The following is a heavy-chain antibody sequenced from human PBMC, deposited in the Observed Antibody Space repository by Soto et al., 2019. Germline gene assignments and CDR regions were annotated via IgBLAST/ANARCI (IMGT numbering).Heavy chain of an antibody. CDR2: IYYSGST. CDR1: GGSIISGGYY. J-gene: IGHJ6*02. D-gene: IGHD5-12*01. CDR3: ARAWKEMATILSYYYYGMDV. Sequence: PSETLSLTCTVSGGSIISGGYYWSWIRQHPGKGLEWIGYIYYSGSTYYNPSLKSRVTISVDTSKNQFSLKLSSVTAADTAVYYCARAWKEMATILSYYYYGMDVWGQGTTVTVSS. V-gene: IGHV4-31*03.